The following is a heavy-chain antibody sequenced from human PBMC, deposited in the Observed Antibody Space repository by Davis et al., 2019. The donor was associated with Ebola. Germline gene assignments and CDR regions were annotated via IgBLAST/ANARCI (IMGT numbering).Heavy chain of an antibody. J-gene: IGHJ4*02. V-gene: IGHV3-23*01. CDR2: ISASEGHT. Sequence: GESLKISCAASGFTFSNYDMSWVRQVPGKGLEWVSTISASEGHTHYSDSVKGRFTISRDNSKDTLYLQMNSLRAEDTATYHCARYCHYPDCSYFDCWGQGTMVAVSS. CDR3: ARYCHYPDCSYFDC. CDR1: GFTFSNYD. D-gene: IGHD2-15*01.